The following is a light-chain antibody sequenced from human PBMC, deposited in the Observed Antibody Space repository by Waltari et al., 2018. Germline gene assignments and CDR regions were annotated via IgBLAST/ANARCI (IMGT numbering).Light chain of an antibody. CDR2: DVS. V-gene: IGLV2-11*01. J-gene: IGLJ1*01. Sequence: QSALTQPRSVSGSPGQSVTISCTGSSSDIGDYHYVSWYQQHPGKAPKFMIYDVSKRPSGVPDRFSGSKSGNTASLTISGLQTEDEADYYCCSYGGSFSSCYVFGSGTKVTVL. CDR1: SSDIGDYHY. CDR3: CSYGGSFSSCYV.